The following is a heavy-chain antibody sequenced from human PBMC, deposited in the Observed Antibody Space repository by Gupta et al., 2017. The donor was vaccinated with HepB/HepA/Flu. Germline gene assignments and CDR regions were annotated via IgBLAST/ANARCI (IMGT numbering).Heavy chain of an antibody. CDR1: GGSFSGYY. CDR2: INHSGST. CDR3: ARAYSSGWYRTEYFQH. V-gene: IGHV4-34*01. Sequence: QVQLQQWGAGLLKPSETLCLTCAVYGGSFSGYYWSWSRQPPGKGLEWIGEINHSGSTNYTPSLNSRVTISLDTSKNQFSLKLSSVTAADTAVYYCARAYSSGWYRTEYFQHWGQGTLVTVSS. J-gene: IGHJ1*01. D-gene: IGHD6-19*01.